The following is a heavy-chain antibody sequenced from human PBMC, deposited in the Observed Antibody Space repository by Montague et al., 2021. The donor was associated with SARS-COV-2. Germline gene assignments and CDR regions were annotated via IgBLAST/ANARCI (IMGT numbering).Heavy chain of an antibody. CDR3: ARVGRQQLVRLSGMDV. CDR1: GGSISSSGYY. D-gene: IGHD6-13*01. V-gene: IGHV4-39*07. Sequence: SETLSLTCTVSGGSISSSGYYWGWIRQPPGKGLEWIGSIYYSGSTYYNPSLKSRVTISVDTSKNQFSLKLSSVTAADTAVYYCARVGRQQLVRLSGMDVWGQGTPVTVSS. CDR2: IYYSGST. J-gene: IGHJ6*02.